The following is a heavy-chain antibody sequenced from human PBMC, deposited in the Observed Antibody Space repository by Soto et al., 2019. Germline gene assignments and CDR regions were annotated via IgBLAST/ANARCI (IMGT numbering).Heavy chain of an antibody. CDR1: GFTVSSNY. CDR3: ARDRVESGYPEYFQH. D-gene: IGHD3-22*01. Sequence: EVQLVESGGGLIQPGGSLRLSCAASGFTVSSNYMSWVRQAPGKGLEWVSVIYSGGSTYYADSVKGRFTISRDNSKNTRYLQRNSLRAGDTAVYYCARDRVESGYPEYFQHWGQGTLVTVSS. V-gene: IGHV3-53*01. J-gene: IGHJ1*01. CDR2: IYSGGST.